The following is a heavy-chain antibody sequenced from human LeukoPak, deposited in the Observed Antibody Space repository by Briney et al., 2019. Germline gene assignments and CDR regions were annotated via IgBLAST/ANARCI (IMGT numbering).Heavy chain of an antibody. Sequence: GSLRLSCAASGFTFSSYSMNWVRQAPGKGLEWVSSISSSSSYIYYADSVKGRFTISRDNAKNSLYLQMNSLRAEDTAVYYCARVGCSGGSCYSDYWGQGTLVTVSS. D-gene: IGHD2-15*01. CDR3: ARVGCSGGSCYSDY. V-gene: IGHV3-21*01. J-gene: IGHJ4*02. CDR2: ISSSSSYI. CDR1: GFTFSSYS.